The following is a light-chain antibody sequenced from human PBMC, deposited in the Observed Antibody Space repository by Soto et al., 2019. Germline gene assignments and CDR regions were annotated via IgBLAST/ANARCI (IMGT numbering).Light chain of an antibody. CDR2: GAS. V-gene: IGKV3-20*01. J-gene: IGKJ4*01. CDR3: QQYGSSPT. Sequence: EMVLTQSPGTLSLSPGERATLSGRASQSVSSSYLAWYQQKPGQAPRLPIYGASSRATGIPDRFSGSGSGTDFTLTISRLEPEDFAVYYCQQYGSSPTFGGGTKVEIK. CDR1: QSVSSSY.